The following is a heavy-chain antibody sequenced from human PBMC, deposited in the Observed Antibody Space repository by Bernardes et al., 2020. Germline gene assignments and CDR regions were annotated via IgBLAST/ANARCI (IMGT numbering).Heavy chain of an antibody. D-gene: IGHD3-9*01. CDR1: GFSLSTSGMC. V-gene: IGHV2-70*01. CDR2: IDWDDDK. Sequence: SGPTLVKPTQTLTLTCTFSGFSLSTSGMCVSWIRQPPGKALEWLALIDWDDDKYYSTSLKTRLTISKDTSKNQVVLTMTNMDPVDTATYYCARVPLRYTSRDYYYYGMDVWGKGTTVTVSS. CDR3: ARVPLRYTSRDYYYYGMDV. J-gene: IGHJ6*04.